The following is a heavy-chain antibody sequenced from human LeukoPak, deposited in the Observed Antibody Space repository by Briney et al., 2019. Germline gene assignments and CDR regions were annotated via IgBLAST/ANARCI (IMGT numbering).Heavy chain of an antibody. CDR2: IYYSGST. D-gene: IGHD1-26*01. Sequence: SGTLSLTCTVSGGSISSYYWSWIRQPPGKGLEWIGYIYYSGSTNYNPSLKSRVTISVDTSKNQFSLKLSSVTAADTAVYYCARGKVGAYYDYWGQGTLVTVSS. V-gene: IGHV4-59*01. CDR1: GGSISSYY. J-gene: IGHJ4*02. CDR3: ARGKVGAYYDY.